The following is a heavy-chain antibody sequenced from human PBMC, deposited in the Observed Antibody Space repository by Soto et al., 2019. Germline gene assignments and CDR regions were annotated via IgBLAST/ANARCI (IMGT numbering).Heavy chain of an antibody. V-gene: IGHV1-46*01. Sequence: QVQLVQSGAEVKKPGASVKVSCKSSGYTFATYYLHRVRQAPGQGLEWMGVINPSGGRTSYSQKYQGRVTMTRDTSTSPVYMELSSLRSEDTAVYYCAREKGETNCYCGMDVWGQGTTVTVSS. CDR3: AREKGETNCYCGMDV. J-gene: IGHJ6*02. CDR2: INPSGGRT. D-gene: IGHD3-16*01. CDR1: GYTFATYY.